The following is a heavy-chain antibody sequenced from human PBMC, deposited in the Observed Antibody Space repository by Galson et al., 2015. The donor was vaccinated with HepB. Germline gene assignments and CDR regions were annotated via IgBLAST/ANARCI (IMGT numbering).Heavy chain of an antibody. CDR1: GGSISSYY. V-gene: IGHV4-59*01. CDR2: IFHTGST. J-gene: IGHJ4*02. CDR3: ARTSMVREEKYFFDY. D-gene: IGHD3-10*01. Sequence: SETLSLTCSVSGGSISSYYGSWIRQPPGKALEWIGNIFHTGSTNYNPSLKSRLTISLDTSKNQFSLKLTSVTAADTAVYYCARTSMVREEKYFFDYWGQGTLVTVSS.